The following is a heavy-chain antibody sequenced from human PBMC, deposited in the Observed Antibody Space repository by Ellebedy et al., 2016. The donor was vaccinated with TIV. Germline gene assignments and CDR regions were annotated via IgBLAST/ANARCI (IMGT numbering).Heavy chain of an antibody. CDR3: ASRYCSGGSCQGSNVY. J-gene: IGHJ4*02. CDR2: IYPGDSDT. CDR1: GSSFTSYW. Sequence: GESLKISXKGSGSSFTSYWIGWVRQMPGKGLEWMGIIYPGDSDTRYSPSFQGQVTISADKSISTAYLQWSSLKASDTAMYYCASRYCSGGSCQGSNVYWGQGTLVTVSS. V-gene: IGHV5-51*01. D-gene: IGHD2-15*01.